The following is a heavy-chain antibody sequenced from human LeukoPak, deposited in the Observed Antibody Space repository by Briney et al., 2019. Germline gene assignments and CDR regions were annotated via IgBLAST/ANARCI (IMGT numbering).Heavy chain of an antibody. CDR1: GFTVSSNY. V-gene: IGHV3-53*01. CDR3: ARGGSPPEALGDVFDI. J-gene: IGHJ3*02. Sequence: GGSLRLSCAASGFTVSSNYMSWVRQAPGKGLEWVSVIYSGGSTYYADSVKGRFTISRDNSKNTLYLQINTLRVEDTAVHYCARGGSPPEALGDVFDIWGQGTLVTVSS. D-gene: IGHD1-26*01. CDR2: IYSGGST.